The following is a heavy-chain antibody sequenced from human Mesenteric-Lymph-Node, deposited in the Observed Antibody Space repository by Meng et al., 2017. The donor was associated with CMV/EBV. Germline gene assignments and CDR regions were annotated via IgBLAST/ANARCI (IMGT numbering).Heavy chain of an antibody. CDR2: ISYGGSNK. Sequence: GESLKISCAASGFTFSSYGMHWVRQAPGKGLEWVAVISYGGSNKYYGDSVKGRFAISRDNSKNTLYLQMNSLRAEDTAVYYCARDRKKLLYYYYYYGMDVWGQGTTVTVSS. V-gene: IGHV3-30*03. CDR1: GFTFSSYG. CDR3: ARDRKKLLYYYYYYGMDV. J-gene: IGHJ6*02. D-gene: IGHD2-15*01.